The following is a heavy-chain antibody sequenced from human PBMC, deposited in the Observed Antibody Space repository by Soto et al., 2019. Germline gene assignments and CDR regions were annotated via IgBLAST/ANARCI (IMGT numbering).Heavy chain of an antibody. CDR2: IYYSGST. D-gene: IGHD1-1*01. CDR1: GGSISSGGYY. Sequence: PSETLSLTCTVSGGSISSGGYYWSWIRQHPGKGLEWIGYIYYSGSTYYNPSLKSRVTISVDTSKNQFSLKLSSVTAADTAVYYCARGLDLYRTHYFDYWGQGTLVTVSS. J-gene: IGHJ4*02. CDR3: ARGLDLYRTHYFDY. V-gene: IGHV4-31*03.